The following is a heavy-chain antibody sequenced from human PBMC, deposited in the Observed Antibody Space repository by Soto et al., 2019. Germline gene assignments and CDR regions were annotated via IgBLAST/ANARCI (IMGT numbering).Heavy chain of an antibody. D-gene: IGHD4-17*01. V-gene: IGHV1-2*04. CDR2: INPNSGGT. CDR1: GYTFTGYY. J-gene: IGHJ4*02. Sequence: ASVKVSCKASGYTFTGYYMHWVRQAPGQGLEWMGWINPNSGGTNYAQKFQGWVTMTRDTSISTAYMELSRLRSDDAAVYYCARTSSYGDLVDYWGQGTLVTVSS. CDR3: ARTSSYGDLVDY.